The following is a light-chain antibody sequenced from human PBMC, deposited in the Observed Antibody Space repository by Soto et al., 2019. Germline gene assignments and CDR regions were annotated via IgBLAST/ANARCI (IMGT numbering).Light chain of an antibody. CDR1: SFDVGSYNL. CDR2: EGT. V-gene: IGLV2-23*01. J-gene: IGLJ3*02. Sequence: QSVLTQPASVSGAPGQSITISCTGTSFDVGSYNLVSWYQQHPGKVPKLLIYEGTKRPSGVSNRFSGSKSANTASLTISGLQAEDEADYYCCSVAGRSTYAGVFGGGTKLNVL. CDR3: CSVAGRSTYAGV.